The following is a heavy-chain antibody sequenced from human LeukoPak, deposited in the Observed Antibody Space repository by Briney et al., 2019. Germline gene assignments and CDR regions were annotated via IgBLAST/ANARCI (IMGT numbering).Heavy chain of an antibody. CDR3: AKRGVVIRVILVGFHKEAYYFDS. CDR2: ISGSGGST. V-gene: IGHV3-23*01. Sequence: GGSLRLSCAVSGITLSNYGMSWVRQAPGKGLEWIAGISGSGGSTNYADSVKGRFTISRDNPKNTLYLQMNSLRAEDTAVYFCAKRGVVIRVILVGFHKEAYYFDSWGQGALVTVSS. CDR1: GITLSNYG. J-gene: IGHJ4*02. D-gene: IGHD3-22*01.